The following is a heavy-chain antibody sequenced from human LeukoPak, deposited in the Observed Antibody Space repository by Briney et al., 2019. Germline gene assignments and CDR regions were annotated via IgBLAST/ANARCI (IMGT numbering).Heavy chain of an antibody. CDR1: GFTFNSYA. D-gene: IGHD1-7*01. CDR3: AKRRGLELLYYYYMDV. J-gene: IGHJ6*03. Sequence: HAGGSLRLSCAASGFTFNSYAMSWVRQAPGKGLEWVSAISGSGGSTYYADSVKGRFTISRDNSKNTLYLQMNSLRAEDTAVYYCAKRRGLELLYYYYMDVWGRGTTVTVSS. CDR2: ISGSGGST. V-gene: IGHV3-23*01.